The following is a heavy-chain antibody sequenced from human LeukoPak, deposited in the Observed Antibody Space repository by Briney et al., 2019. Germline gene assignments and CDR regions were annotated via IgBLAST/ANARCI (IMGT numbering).Heavy chain of an antibody. J-gene: IGHJ4*02. D-gene: IGHD3-10*01. Sequence: SQTLSLTCSVSGGSINSGGYYWSWIRQHPGKGLEWNGYTFYSGSTYYNPSLKSRVTISVDSSKHQFSLRLYSVTAADTAVYYCARDPGTMLRGLSLWGQGTLVTVSS. CDR3: ARDPGTMLRGLSL. CDR1: GGSINSGGYY. CDR2: TFYSGST. V-gene: IGHV4-31*03.